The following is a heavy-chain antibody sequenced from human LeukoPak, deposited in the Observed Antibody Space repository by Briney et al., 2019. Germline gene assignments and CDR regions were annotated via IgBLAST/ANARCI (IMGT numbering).Heavy chain of an antibody. J-gene: IGHJ6*03. D-gene: IGHD1-7*01. Sequence: SETLSLTCAVYGGSFSHYYWSWIRQSPRMGLEWIAEINDSGTINYNPSLMSRVTISLDKSKNQFSLKLSSAPAADTAVYYCARRWNYGRNYYIDVWGKGATVSVSS. V-gene: IGHV4-34*01. CDR2: INDSGTI. CDR3: ARRWNYGRNYYIDV. CDR1: GGSFSHYY.